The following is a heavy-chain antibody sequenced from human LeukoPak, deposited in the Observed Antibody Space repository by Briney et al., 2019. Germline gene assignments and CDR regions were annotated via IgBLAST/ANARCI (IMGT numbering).Heavy chain of an antibody. CDR2: INHSGST. V-gene: IGHV4-39*07. CDR1: GGSISSSSYY. J-gene: IGHJ5*02. Sequence: PSETLSLTCTVSGGSISSSSYYWSWIRQPPGKGLEWIGEINHSGSTNYNPSLKSRVTISVDTSKNQFSLKLSSVTAADTAVYYCARGRRGRGVSVTRARSPSWFDPWGQGTLVTVSS. CDR3: ARGRRGRGVSVTRARSPSWFDP. D-gene: IGHD3-16*02.